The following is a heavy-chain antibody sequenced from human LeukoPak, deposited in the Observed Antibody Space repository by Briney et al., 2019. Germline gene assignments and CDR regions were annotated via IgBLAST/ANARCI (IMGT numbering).Heavy chain of an antibody. CDR1: GFPFSSYW. D-gene: IGHD3-16*01. Sequence: GGSLRLSCVASGFPFSSYWMTWVRQAPGKGLEWVANIKQDGSKKSYVDSVKGRFTISRDNSNNRHYLQMNSLRAEDTAVYFCAKGGHFSHFDYWGQGTPVTVSS. V-gene: IGHV3-7*03. CDR3: AKGGHFSHFDY. J-gene: IGHJ4*02. CDR2: IKQDGSKK.